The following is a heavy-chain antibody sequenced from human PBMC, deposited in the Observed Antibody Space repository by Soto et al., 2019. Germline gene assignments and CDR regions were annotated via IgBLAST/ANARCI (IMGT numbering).Heavy chain of an antibody. CDR1: GFTFSRYS. D-gene: IGHD1-7*01. J-gene: IGHJ4*02. Sequence: VRPLRLSYGASGFTFSRYSMNWVRQAPGKGLEWVSYISSSSSTIYYADSVKGRFTISRDNAKNSMYLQMNSLRDEDTAVYYCARGLGTTGRYFDYWGQGTLVTVSS. CDR3: ARGLGTTGRYFDY. V-gene: IGHV3-48*02. CDR2: ISSSSSTI.